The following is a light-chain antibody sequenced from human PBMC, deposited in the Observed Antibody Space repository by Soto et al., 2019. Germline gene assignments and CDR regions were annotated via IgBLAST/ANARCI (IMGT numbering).Light chain of an antibody. V-gene: IGLV3-21*04. Sequence: YELTQPPSVSVAPGETARIPCGANNIGSKSVHWYQQKPGQAPVLIIYYDSDRPSGIPERFSASNSGNTATLTISRVEAGDEADYLCQVWDSREVFGGGTKVTVL. J-gene: IGLJ2*01. CDR1: NIGSKS. CDR2: YDS. CDR3: QVWDSREV.